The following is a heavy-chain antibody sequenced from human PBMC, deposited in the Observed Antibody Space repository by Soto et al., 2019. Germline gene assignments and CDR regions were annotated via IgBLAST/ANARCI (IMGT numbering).Heavy chain of an antibody. J-gene: IGHJ4*02. CDR1: GGSLRGSY. D-gene: IGHD2-21*01. CDR3: ARGHIPVYGPVPDYFDS. Sequence: QVHLQQWGAGLLKPSETLSLTCGVYGGSLRGSYWSWIRQPPGKALEWLGKVTHSVSTTFNPSLKSRVSVSVDTSDNQFALKLTSVTSADTSVYYCARGHIPVYGPVPDYFDSWGQGTLVTVSS. V-gene: IGHV4-34*02. CDR2: VTHSVST.